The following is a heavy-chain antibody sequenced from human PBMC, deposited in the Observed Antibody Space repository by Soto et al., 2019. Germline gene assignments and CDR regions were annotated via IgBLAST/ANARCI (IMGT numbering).Heavy chain of an antibody. CDR2: IYYSGST. D-gene: IGHD2-15*01. CDR1: GGSISSGDYY. V-gene: IGHV4-30-4*01. CDR3: ARSLGYCSGGSCSAFDY. Sequence: QVQLQESGPGLVKPSQTLSLTCTVSGGSISSGDYYWTWIRQPPGKGLEWIGYIYYSGSTYYNPSLKSRVTISVDTSKNQFSLKLSSVTAADTAVYYCARSLGYCSGGSCSAFDYWGQGTLVTVSS. J-gene: IGHJ4*02.